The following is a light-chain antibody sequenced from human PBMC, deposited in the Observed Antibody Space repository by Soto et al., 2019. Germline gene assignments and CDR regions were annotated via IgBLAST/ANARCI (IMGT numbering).Light chain of an antibody. J-gene: IGLJ2*01. CDR1: SGHSNYA. CDR2: LNSDGSH. V-gene: IGLV4-69*01. Sequence: QSVLTQSPSASASLGASVKLTFTLSSGHSNYAIAWHQQQPEKGPRYLMKLNSDGSHSKGDGIPDRFSGSSSGAERYLTISSRQSEDEADYYCQTWGSGIVVFGGGTKLTVL. CDR3: QTWGSGIVV.